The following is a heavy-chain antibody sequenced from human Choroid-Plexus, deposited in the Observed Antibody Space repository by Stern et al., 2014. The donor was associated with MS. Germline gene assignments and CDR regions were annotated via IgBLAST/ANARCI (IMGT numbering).Heavy chain of an antibody. J-gene: IGHJ5*02. Sequence: VQLVESGGGLVQPGRPLRLSCVASGFTFGSFAMHWVPQAPGKGLEWVAGVSYDGSNKYYADSGKGRFTISRDNSQNTLYMQMSSLRPEDTAVYYCAKDRQYLTYFFVHWGQGSLVTVSS. D-gene: IGHD2/OR15-2a*01. CDR2: VSYDGSNK. CDR1: GFTFGSFA. V-gene: IGHV3-30*18. CDR3: AKDRQYLTYFFVH.